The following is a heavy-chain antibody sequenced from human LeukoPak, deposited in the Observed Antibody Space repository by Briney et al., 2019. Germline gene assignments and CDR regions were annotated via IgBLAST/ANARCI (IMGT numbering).Heavy chain of an antibody. Sequence: PSETLSLTCAVYGGSFSGYYWSWIRQPPGKGLEWIEEINHSGSTNYNPSLKSRVTISVDTSKNQFSLKLSSVTAADTAVYYCARRRDGYKHGLFDYWGQGTLVTVSS. CDR2: INHSGST. CDR1: GGSFSGYY. CDR3: ARRRDGYKHGLFDY. V-gene: IGHV4-34*01. D-gene: IGHD5-24*01. J-gene: IGHJ4*02.